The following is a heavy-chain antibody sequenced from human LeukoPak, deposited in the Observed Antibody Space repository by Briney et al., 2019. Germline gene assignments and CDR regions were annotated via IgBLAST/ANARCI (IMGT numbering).Heavy chain of an antibody. CDR2: MNPNSGNT. J-gene: IGHJ6*02. Sequence: GASVKVSCKASGYAFTSYDINWVRQATGQGLEWMGWMNPNSGNTGYAQKFQGRVTMTRNTSISTAYMELSSLRSEDTAVYYCARRGYNWNDLCYYYGMDVRGQGTTVTVSS. CDR3: ARRGYNWNDLCYYYGMDV. CDR1: GYAFTSYD. V-gene: IGHV1-8*01. D-gene: IGHD1-1*01.